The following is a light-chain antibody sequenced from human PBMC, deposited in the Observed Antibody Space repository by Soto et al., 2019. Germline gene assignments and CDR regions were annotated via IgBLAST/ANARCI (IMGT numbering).Light chain of an antibody. CDR1: NSNIGSNT. CDR2: SDN. Sequence: QSVLTQPPSVSGTPGQRGTISCSGSNSNIGSNTVNWYQQLPGTAPKLLIYSDNQRPSGVPDRFSGSKSGTSASLAISGLESEDEADSYCAPWDDSLKGPVFGGGTQLTVL. CDR3: APWDDSLKGPV. J-gene: IGLJ7*01. V-gene: IGLV1-44*01.